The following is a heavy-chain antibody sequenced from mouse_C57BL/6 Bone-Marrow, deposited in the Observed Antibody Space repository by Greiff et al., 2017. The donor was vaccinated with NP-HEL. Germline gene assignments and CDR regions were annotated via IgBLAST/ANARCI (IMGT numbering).Heavy chain of an antibody. CDR2: ISYSGST. Sequence: VQLKQSGPGLAKPSQTLSLTCSVPGYSITSDYWNWIRKFPGNKLEYMGYISYSGSTYYNPSLKSRISITRDTSKNQYYLQLNSVTTEDTATYYCARCYYYGSSLRYLDVWGTGTTVTVSS. J-gene: IGHJ1*03. V-gene: IGHV3-8*01. CDR3: ARCYYYGSSLRYLDV. D-gene: IGHD1-1*01. CDR1: GYSITSDY.